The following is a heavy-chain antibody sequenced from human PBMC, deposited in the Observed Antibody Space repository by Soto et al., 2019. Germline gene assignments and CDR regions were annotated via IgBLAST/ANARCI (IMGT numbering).Heavy chain of an antibody. Sequence: SCTASGYTFTSYYMHWVRQAPGKGLEWVALIWHDGSNKGYADSVKGRFTISRDNSKNTLNLQMNSLRVEDTAVYYCTRAAIKGELLDYWGQGTQVTVSS. J-gene: IGHJ4*02. CDR3: TRAAIKGELLDY. CDR2: IWHDGSNK. CDR1: GYTFTSYY. D-gene: IGHD1-26*01. V-gene: IGHV3-33*01.